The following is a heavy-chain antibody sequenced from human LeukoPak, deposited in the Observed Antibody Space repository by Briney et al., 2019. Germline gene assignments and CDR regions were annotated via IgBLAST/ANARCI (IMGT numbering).Heavy chain of an antibody. CDR1: EFTVSSNY. CDR3: ARAPGSGYYPALDY. V-gene: IGHV3-66*01. J-gene: IGHJ4*02. CDR2: IYSGGTT. Sequence: PGGSLRLSCAASEFTVSSNYMSWVCQAPGKGLEWVSIIYSGGTTYHADSVKDRFSISRDIYKNTLYLQMNSLRAEDTAVYYCARAPGSGYYPALDYWGQGTLVTVSS. D-gene: IGHD3-22*01.